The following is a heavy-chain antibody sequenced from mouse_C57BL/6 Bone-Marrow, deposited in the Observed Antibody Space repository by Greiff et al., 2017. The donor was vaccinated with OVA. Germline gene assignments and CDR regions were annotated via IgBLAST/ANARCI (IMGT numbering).Heavy chain of an antibody. D-gene: IGHD1-1*01. J-gene: IGHJ4*01. CDR3: VRHSLYYYGSSYAMDY. CDR1: GFSFNTYA. Sequence: EVKLVESGGGLVQPKGSLKLSCAASGFSFNTYAMNWVRQAPGKGLEWVARIRSKSNNYATYYADSVKDRFTISRDDSESMLYLQMNNLKTEDTAMYYCVRHSLYYYGSSYAMDYWGQGTSVTVSS. V-gene: IGHV10-1*01. CDR2: IRSKSNNYAT.